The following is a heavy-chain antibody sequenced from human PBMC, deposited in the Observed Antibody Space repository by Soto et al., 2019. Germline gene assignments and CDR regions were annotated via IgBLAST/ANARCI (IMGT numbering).Heavy chain of an antibody. D-gene: IGHD3-3*01. CDR1: SGSISNNGHY. V-gene: IGHV4-31*03. Sequence: SETLSLTCNVSSGSISNNGHYWSWIRQHPGKGLEWIGYIYYSGSAYYNPSLKSRVTISVDTSKNQFALRLNSVIAADTAVYYCARGHYTTSLDYWGQGTLVTVSS. CDR2: IYYSGSA. J-gene: IGHJ4*02. CDR3: ARGHYTTSLDY.